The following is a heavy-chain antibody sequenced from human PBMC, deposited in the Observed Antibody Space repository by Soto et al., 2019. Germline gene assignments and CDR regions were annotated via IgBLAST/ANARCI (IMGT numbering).Heavy chain of an antibody. J-gene: IGHJ4*02. Sequence: GGSLRLSCAASGFTFDDYAMHWVRQAPGKGLEWVSGISWNSGSIGYADSVKGRFTISRDNAKNSLYLQMNSLRAEDTALYYCAKEGYSGFLDYWGQGALVTVSS. CDR1: GFTFDDYA. V-gene: IGHV3-9*01. CDR3: AKEGYSGFLDY. CDR2: ISWNSGSI. D-gene: IGHD5-12*01.